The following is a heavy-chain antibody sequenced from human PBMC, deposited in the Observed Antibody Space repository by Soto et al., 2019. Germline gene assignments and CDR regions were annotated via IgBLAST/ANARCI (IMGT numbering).Heavy chain of an antibody. CDR1: GDSISSYY. Sequence: QVQLQESGPRLVKPSETLSLTCTVSGDSISSYYWTWIRQPPGQGLEYIGYIYYSGRTYYNPSLKSRLTISVDTSKNQFSLKLSSVAAADTAVYYCARGHLGKTTTGTWYAFDYWGQGTMVTVSS. D-gene: IGHD2-15*01. V-gene: IGHV4-59*01. CDR3: ARGHLGKTTTGTWYAFDY. J-gene: IGHJ4*02. CDR2: IYYSGRT.